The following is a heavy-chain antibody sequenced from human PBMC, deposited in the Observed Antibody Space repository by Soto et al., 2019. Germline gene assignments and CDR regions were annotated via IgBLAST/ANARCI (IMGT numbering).Heavy chain of an antibody. Sequence: GGSLRLSCAASGFTFSRYAVSWVRQAPGKGLEWVSAISGSGGSTYFRDTVRGRFTISRDNSKNTLYLQMDSLRAEDTAVYYSAKDSISSDGGYYLYYFDSCGQGTLVTVSS. CDR3: AKDSISSDGGYYLYYFDS. V-gene: IGHV3-23*01. D-gene: IGHD3-22*01. CDR2: ISGSGGST. J-gene: IGHJ4*02. CDR1: GFTFSRYA.